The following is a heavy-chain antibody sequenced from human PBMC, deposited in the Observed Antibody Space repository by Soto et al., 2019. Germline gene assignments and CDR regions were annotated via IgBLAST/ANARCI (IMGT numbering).Heavy chain of an antibody. J-gene: IGHJ4*02. Sequence: QIHLEQSRIEMKEPGTSLKISCATSGYSFTNYGISWVRQAPGQGLECMGWISGYNGNTKYAQSFHDRVVMTEDKFKSTGYLEMRNLRSNDTAVYYCARANTWVTGRVGTHWGQGTKVTVSS. CDR2: ISGYNGNT. CDR3: ARANTWVTGRVGTH. V-gene: IGHV1-18*01. D-gene: IGHD1-1*01. CDR1: GYSFTNYG.